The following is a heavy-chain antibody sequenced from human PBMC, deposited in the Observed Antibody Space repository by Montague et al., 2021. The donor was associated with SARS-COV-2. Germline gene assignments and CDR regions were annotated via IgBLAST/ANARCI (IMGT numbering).Heavy chain of an antibody. D-gene: IGHD6-13*01. Sequence: SETLSLTCAVSGGSISNDYWCCWVRHPPGKGQEWVEVIHHSGSSNYTSSLARRVTISLDYSKNQLSLMLSSVTAADTAMYYCASHAVWQDLVTWGQGTLVSVSS. CDR3: ASHAVWQDLVT. CDR2: IHHSGSS. CDR1: GGSISNDYW. J-gene: IGHJ5*02. V-gene: IGHV4-4*02.